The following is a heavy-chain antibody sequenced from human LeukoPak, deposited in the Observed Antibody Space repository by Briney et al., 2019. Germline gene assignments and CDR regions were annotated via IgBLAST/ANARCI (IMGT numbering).Heavy chain of an antibody. CDR1: GYTFTSYY. CDR3: ARAVSYIAAAGTGRDY. J-gene: IGHJ4*02. Sequence: ASVKVSCKASGYTFTSYYMHWVRQAPGQGLEWMGIINPGGGSTSYAQKFRGRVTMTRDTSTSTVYMELSSLRSEDTAVYYCARAVSYIAAAGTGRDYWGQGTLVTVSS. CDR2: INPGGGST. V-gene: IGHV1-46*01. D-gene: IGHD6-13*01.